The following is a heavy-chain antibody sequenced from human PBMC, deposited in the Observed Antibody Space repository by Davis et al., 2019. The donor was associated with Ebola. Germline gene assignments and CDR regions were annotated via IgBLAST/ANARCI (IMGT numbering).Heavy chain of an antibody. CDR1: GFTFSNYA. CDR3: ARRYYDTSGYPFDY. J-gene: IGHJ4*02. Sequence: GESLKISCVASGFTFSNYAASWVRLPPGKGLEWVSVTSEGGRSTYYGDSVKGRFTISRDNAKNSLYLQMNSLRAEDTAVYYCARRYYDTSGYPFDYWGQGTLVTVSS. D-gene: IGHD3-22*01. V-gene: IGHV3-23*01. CDR2: TSEGGRST.